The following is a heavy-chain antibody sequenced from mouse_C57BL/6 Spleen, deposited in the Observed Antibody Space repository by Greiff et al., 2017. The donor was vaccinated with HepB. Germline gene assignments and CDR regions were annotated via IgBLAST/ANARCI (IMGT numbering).Heavy chain of an antibody. J-gene: IGHJ4*01. CDR1: GFTFSSYA. CDR3: TRGGKDSAMDY. Sequence: EVMLVESGEGLVKPGGSLKLSCAASGFTFSSYAMSWVRQTPEKRLEWVAYISSGGDYIYYADTVKGRFTISRDNARNTLYLQMSSLKSEDTAMYCCTRGGKDSAMDYWGQGTSVTVSS. V-gene: IGHV5-9-1*02. D-gene: IGHD1-1*02. CDR2: ISSGGDYI.